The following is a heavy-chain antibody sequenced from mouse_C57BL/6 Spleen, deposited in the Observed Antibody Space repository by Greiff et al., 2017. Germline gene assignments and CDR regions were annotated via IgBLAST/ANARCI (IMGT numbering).Heavy chain of an antibody. J-gene: IGHJ1*03. Sequence: EVKLVESGGGLVKPGGSLKLSCAASGFNFSDYGMHWVRQAPETGLEWVAYISSGSSTIYYADTVKGRFTISRDKAKNTLFLQMTSLRSEDTDMYYCSRGNYDWYFDVWGTGTTVTVSS. D-gene: IGHD2-1*01. CDR1: GFNFSDYG. V-gene: IGHV5-17*01. CDR2: ISSGSSTI. CDR3: SRGNYDWYFDV.